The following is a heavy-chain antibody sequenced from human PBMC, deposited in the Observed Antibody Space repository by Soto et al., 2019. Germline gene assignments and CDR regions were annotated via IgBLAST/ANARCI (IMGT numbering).Heavy chain of an antibody. D-gene: IGHD3-22*01. CDR3: ARVPYDHTASYAF. Sequence: QVQLVQSGAEVKRPGASVRISCTASGYTITTYYIHLVRQSPGQGLEWMGIIDPSGGAPTYAQNFQGRITRTRDTSANLFYVTLSSRRSDDTAVYYCARVPYDHTASYAFWGQGNLVTVSS. J-gene: IGHJ4*02. CDR2: IDPSGGAP. V-gene: IGHV1-46*01. CDR1: GYTITTYY.